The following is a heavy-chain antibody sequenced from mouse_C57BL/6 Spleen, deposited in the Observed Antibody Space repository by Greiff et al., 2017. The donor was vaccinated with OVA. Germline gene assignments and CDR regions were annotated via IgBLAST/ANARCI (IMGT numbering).Heavy chain of an antibody. CDR1: GYTFTSYW. J-gene: IGHJ3*01. D-gene: IGHD2-3*01. V-gene: IGHV1-50*01. CDR2: IDPSDSYT. CDR3: ARGGGYDGGGPWFAY. Sequence: QVQLQQPGAELVKPGASVKLSCKASGYTFTSYWMQWVKQRPGQGLEWIGEIDPSDSYTNYNQKFKGKATLTVDTSSSTAYMQLSSLTSEDSAVYYCARGGGYDGGGPWFAYWGQGTLVTVSA.